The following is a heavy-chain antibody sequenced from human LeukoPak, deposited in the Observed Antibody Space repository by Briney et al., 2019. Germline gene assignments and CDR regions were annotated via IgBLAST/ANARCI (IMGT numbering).Heavy chain of an antibody. CDR2: IYYSGST. D-gene: IGHD1-26*01. Sequence: SETLSLTCTVSGGPISSYYWSWIRQPPGKGLEWIGYIYYSGSTNYNPSLKSRVTISVDTSKNQFSLKLSSVTAADTAVYYCTRQTARKWDLPGSFDSWGQGILVIVSS. CDR3: TRQTARKWDLPGSFDS. CDR1: GGPISSYY. J-gene: IGHJ4*02. V-gene: IGHV4-59*08.